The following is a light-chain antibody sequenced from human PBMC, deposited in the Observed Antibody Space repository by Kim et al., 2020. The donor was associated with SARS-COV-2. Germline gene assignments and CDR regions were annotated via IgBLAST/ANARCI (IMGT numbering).Light chain of an antibody. Sequence: SALTQPASVSGSPGQSITISCTGTSSDVGGYNHVSWYQQHPGKAPKLLIYEVTNRPSGVSNRFSGSKSGNTASLTISGLQAEDEADYYCSSFTSSDTWVFGGGTQLTVL. CDR1: SSDVGGYNH. J-gene: IGLJ3*02. CDR2: EVT. V-gene: IGLV2-14*01. CDR3: SSFTSSDTWV.